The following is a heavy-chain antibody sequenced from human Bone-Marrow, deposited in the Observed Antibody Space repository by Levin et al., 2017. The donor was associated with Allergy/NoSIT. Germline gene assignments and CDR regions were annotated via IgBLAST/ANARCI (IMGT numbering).Heavy chain of an antibody. CDR3: VRSYYSSPDN. D-gene: IGHD4-11*01. CDR1: GFTFSTYW. Sequence: GGSLRLSCAASGFTFSTYWMHWVRQPPGKGLVWVSHINSDGSSTSYADSVKGRFTISRDNAKNTLFLQMNSLRAEDTAVYYCVRSYYSSPDNWGQGTLVTVSS. J-gene: IGHJ4*02. CDR2: INSDGSST. V-gene: IGHV3-74*01.